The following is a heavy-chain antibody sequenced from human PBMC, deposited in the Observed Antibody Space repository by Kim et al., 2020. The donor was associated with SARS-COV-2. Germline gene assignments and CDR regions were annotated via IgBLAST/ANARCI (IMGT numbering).Heavy chain of an antibody. CDR3: ANGGNYCSGGSCLDY. J-gene: IGHJ4*02. D-gene: IGHD2-15*01. Sequence: SETLSLTCAVYGGSLSGFYWSWIRQPPGKGLEWIGEVNHSGSSNYNPSLKSRVTISVNTSKNQFSLKLSSVTAADTAVYYCANGGNYCSGGSCLDYWGQGTLVTVSA. CDR1: GGSLSGFY. CDR2: VNHSGSS. V-gene: IGHV4-34*01.